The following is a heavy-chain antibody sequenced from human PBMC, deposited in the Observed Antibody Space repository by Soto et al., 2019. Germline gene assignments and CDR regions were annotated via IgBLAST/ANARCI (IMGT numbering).Heavy chain of an antibody. CDR1: GDSLTSVRYT. CDR2: IYYGATP. J-gene: IGHJ4*01. Sequence: SETLSLTCTVSGDSLTSVRYTWTWIRQHPGKGLEWIGNIYYGATPTYNPSLRSRLTISLDTSKNQFSLKLTSVTAADTAVYFCARRDDFGDKYDYWGQGTLVTVSS. CDR3: ARRDDFGDKYDY. V-gene: IGHV4-61*01. D-gene: IGHD4-17*01.